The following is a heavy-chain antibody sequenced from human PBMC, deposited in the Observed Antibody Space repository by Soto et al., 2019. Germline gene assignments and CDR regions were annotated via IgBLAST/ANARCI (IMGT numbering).Heavy chain of an antibody. D-gene: IGHD4-17*01. CDR2: ISSSSSTI. V-gene: IGHV3-48*02. CDR1: GFTFSSYS. J-gene: IGHJ1*01. Sequence: SGGGLVQPGGSLRLSCAASGFTFSSYSMNWVRQAPGKGLEWVSYISSSSSTIYYADSVKGRFTISRDNAKNSLYLQVNSLRDEDTAVYYCARGPYGDYVIRYFQHWGQGTLVTVSS. CDR3: ARGPYGDYVIRYFQH.